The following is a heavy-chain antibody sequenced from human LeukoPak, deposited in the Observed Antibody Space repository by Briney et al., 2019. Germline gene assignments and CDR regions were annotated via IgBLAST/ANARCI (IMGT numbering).Heavy chain of an antibody. CDR2: ISRSGSAI. V-gene: IGHV3-48*03. Sequence: GGSLRLSCAASGFTFSSYEMNWVRQAPGKGLEWVSYISRSGSAIYYADSVKGRFTISSDNAKNSLYLQMNSLRAEDTAVYYCARDGYSYGLFDNWGQGTLVTVSS. D-gene: IGHD5-18*01. J-gene: IGHJ4*02. CDR1: GFTFSSYE. CDR3: ARDGYSYGLFDN.